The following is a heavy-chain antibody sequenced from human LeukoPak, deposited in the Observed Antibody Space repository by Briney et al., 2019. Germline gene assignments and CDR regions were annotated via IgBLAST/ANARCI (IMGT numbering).Heavy chain of an antibody. CDR3: ARDQMVRGVTDYYYYGMDV. D-gene: IGHD3-10*01. Sequence: GGSLRLSCAASGFTFSSYDMHWVRQATGKGLEWVSAIGTAGDPYYPGSVKGRFTISRENAKNSLYLQMNSLRARDTAVYYCARDQMVRGVTDYYYYGMDVWGKGTTVTVSS. CDR1: GFTFSSYD. J-gene: IGHJ6*04. V-gene: IGHV3-13*05. CDR2: IGTAGDP.